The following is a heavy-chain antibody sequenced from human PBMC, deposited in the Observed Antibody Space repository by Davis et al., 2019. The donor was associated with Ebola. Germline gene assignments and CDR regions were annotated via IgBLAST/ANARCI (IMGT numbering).Heavy chain of an antibody. D-gene: IGHD4-11*01. V-gene: IGHV4-61*01. CDR1: GGSVSSGSYY. CDR3: ARAATVGAWFDP. J-gene: IGHJ5*02. Sequence: MPSETLSLTCTVSGGSVSSGSYYWSWIRQPPGKGLEWIGYIYYSGSTNYNPSLKSRVTISVDTSKNQFSLKLSSVTAADTAVYYCARAATVGAWFDPWGQGTLVTVSS. CDR2: IYYSGST.